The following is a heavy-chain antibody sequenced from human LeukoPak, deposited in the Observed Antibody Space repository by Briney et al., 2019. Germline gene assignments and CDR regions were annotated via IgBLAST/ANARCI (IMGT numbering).Heavy chain of an antibody. CDR3: ARGFVRKQWLVRLGY. CDR1: GFTFNTYW. J-gene: IGHJ4*02. CDR2: IYSGGST. D-gene: IGHD6-19*01. V-gene: IGHV3-53*01. Sequence: GGSLRLSCAASGFTFNTYWMSWVRQAPGKGLECISVIYSGGSTDYADSVKGRLTISRDNSKNTLYLQMNSLRAEDTAVYYCARGFVRKQWLVRLGYWGQGTLVTVSS.